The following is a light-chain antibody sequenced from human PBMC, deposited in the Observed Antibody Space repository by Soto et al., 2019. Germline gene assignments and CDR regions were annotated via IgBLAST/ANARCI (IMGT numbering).Light chain of an antibody. Sequence: EIVLTQSPGTLSLSPGERATLSCRASQSVSSSYLAWYQQKPGQAPRLLIYGASSRATGIPDRFSGSGFGTDFTFTISRLEPEDFAVYYCQQYGSSPSITFGQGTRLEIK. J-gene: IGKJ5*01. V-gene: IGKV3-20*01. CDR1: QSVSSSY. CDR3: QQYGSSPSIT. CDR2: GAS.